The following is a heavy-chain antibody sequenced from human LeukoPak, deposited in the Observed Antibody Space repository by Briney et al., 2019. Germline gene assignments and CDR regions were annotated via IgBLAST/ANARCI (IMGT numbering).Heavy chain of an antibody. D-gene: IGHD1-14*01. Sequence: GGSLRLSCGASGFTFSDYAMTWARQAPGKGLEWVSSISGSGSRTYYTESVKGRFTISRDNSKNTLYLQMNSLRADETAMYYCASRPRADIGPLDFWGQGTLVTVSS. J-gene: IGHJ4*02. V-gene: IGHV3-23*01. CDR3: ASRPRADIGPLDF. CDR1: GFTFSDYA. CDR2: ISGSGSRT.